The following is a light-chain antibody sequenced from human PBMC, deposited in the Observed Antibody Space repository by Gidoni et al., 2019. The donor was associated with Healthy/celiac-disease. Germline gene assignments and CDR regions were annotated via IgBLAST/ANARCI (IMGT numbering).Light chain of an antibody. Sequence: EIVMPQYPATLSVSPGERATLSCRASQSVSSNLAWYQQKPGQAPRLLIYGASTRATGIPARFSGSGSGTEFTLTISSLQSEDFAVYYCQQYNNWSPLFGQGTRLEIK. CDR2: GAS. J-gene: IGKJ5*01. CDR3: QQYNNWSPL. V-gene: IGKV3-15*01. CDR1: QSVSSN.